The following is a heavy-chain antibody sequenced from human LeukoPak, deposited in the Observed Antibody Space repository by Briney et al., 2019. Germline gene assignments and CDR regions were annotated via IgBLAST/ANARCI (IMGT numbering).Heavy chain of an antibody. Sequence: PSETLSLTCAVCSGFISSTNGWTWVRQPPGKGLEWIGYIYYSGSTNYNPSHKSRVTISVDSSKNQFSLKLSPVTAADTAVYYCASTTMVRGVIIDYWGQGTLVTVSS. J-gene: IGHJ4*02. CDR1: SGFISSTNG. CDR3: ASTTMVRGVIIDY. CDR2: IYYSGST. V-gene: IGHV4-4*02. D-gene: IGHD3-10*01.